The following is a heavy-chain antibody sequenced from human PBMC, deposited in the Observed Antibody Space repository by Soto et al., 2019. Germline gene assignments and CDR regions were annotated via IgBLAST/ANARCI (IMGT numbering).Heavy chain of an antibody. D-gene: IGHD3-16*02. CDR2: ISYDGSNK. V-gene: IGHV3-30*18. CDR3: GNPRDIWGSYRH. Sequence: GGSLRLSCAASGFTFSSYGMHWVRQAPGKGLEWVAVISYDGSNKYYADSVKGRFNISGDNSKNTLYLQMNSLRAEDTAVYYCGNPRDIWGSYRHWGQGTLVTVSS. CDR1: GFTFSSYG. J-gene: IGHJ4*02.